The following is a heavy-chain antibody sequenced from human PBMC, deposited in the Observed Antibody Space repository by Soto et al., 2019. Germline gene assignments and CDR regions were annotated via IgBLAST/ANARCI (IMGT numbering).Heavy chain of an antibody. Sequence: QVQLVQSGAEGKKPGSSVKVSCKASGGTFSSYAISWVRQAPGQGLEWMGGIIPIFGTENYAQKFQGRVTITADESTSTAYMVVSSLRSEDTAVYYCERWDSSGWRSWFDPWGQGTRVNGSS. V-gene: IGHV1-69*01. D-gene: IGHD6-19*01. J-gene: IGHJ5*02. CDR3: ERWDSSGWRSWFDP. CDR1: GGTFSSYA. CDR2: IIPIFGTE.